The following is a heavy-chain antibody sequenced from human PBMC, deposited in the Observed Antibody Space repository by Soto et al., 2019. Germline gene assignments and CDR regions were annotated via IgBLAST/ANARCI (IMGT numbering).Heavy chain of an antibody. CDR3: AGSSSSDYEAFES. CDR1: GFTFSKFW. CDR2: IKQDGSQK. Sequence: GVSLILSCAVSGFTFSKFWMSWVRQVPGKGLEWVARIKQDGSQKDYVDSVEGRFTISRDNSKNTLYLQMNRLRAEDTAVYYWAGSSSSDYEAFESCAQGTMV. V-gene: IGHV3-7*01. D-gene: IGHD6-6*01. J-gene: IGHJ3*02.